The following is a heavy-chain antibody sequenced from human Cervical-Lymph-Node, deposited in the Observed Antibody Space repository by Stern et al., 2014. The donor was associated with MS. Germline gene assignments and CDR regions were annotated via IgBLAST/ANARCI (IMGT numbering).Heavy chain of an antibody. Sequence: MQLVESGAEMKKPGASVKVSCKTSGYPFTVQYMHWERQAPGQGLEWMGWINSNSGGTNYAQKFQGWVTMTRDTSISTVYMELSRLTSNDTAVYYCARVAGTGYYPDYWGQGTLVTVFS. CDR2: INSNSGGT. V-gene: IGHV1-2*04. CDR1: GYPFTVQY. J-gene: IGHJ4*02. D-gene: IGHD3-22*01. CDR3: ARVAGTGYYPDY.